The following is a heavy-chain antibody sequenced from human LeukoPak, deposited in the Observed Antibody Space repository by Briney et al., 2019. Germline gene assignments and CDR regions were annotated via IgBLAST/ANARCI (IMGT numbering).Heavy chain of an antibody. Sequence: PSETLSLTCAVYGGSFSGYSWSWIRQPPGKGLEWIGYIYHSGSTYYNPSLKSRVTISVDRSKNQFSLKLSSVTAADTAVYYCARGKAGTNWFDPWGQGTLVTVSS. D-gene: IGHD1-1*01. CDR3: ARGKAGTNWFDP. CDR2: IYHSGST. CDR1: GGSFSGYS. V-gene: IGHV4-30-2*01. J-gene: IGHJ5*02.